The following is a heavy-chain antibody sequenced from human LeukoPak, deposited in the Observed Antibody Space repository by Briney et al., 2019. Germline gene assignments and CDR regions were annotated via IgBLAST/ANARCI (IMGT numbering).Heavy chain of an antibody. J-gene: IGHJ3*02. D-gene: IGHD3-3*01. V-gene: IGHV1-8*01. CDR1: GYTFTSYV. CDR3: ARGPTKATIFGVVRTRSAFDI. CDR2: MNPNSGNT. Sequence: ASVKVSCKASGYTFTSYVINWVGQATGQGLEWMGWMNPNSGNTGYAQKFQGRVTMTRNTSISTAYMELSSLRSEDTAVYYCARGPTKATIFGVVRTRSAFDIWGQGTMVTVSS.